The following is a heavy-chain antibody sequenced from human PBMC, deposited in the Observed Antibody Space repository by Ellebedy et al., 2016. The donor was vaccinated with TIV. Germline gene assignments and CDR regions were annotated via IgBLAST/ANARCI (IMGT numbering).Heavy chain of an antibody. CDR3: SRGPGGWEVLFYYFDY. Sequence: ASVKVSCKASGYTFSDYYMHWVRQAPGQGLEWMGMITPLGGRTTYAQKFQGRVTMTRDTSTYTIYMDLSSLGSEDTAVYYCSRGPGGWEVLFYYFDYWGQGTLVTVSS. CDR1: GYTFSDYY. J-gene: IGHJ4*02. V-gene: IGHV1-46*01. CDR2: ITPLGGRT. D-gene: IGHD1-26*01.